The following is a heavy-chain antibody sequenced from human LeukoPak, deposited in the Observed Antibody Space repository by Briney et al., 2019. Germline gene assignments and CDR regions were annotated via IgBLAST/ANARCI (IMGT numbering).Heavy chain of an antibody. CDR3: AHTPGIAVAGTENWFDP. CDR2: IYWDDDK. J-gene: IGHJ5*02. Sequence: SGPTLVNPTQTLTLTCIFSGFSLSTSGVGVGWIRQPPGKALEWLALIYWDDDKRYSPSLKSRLTITKDTSKNQVVLTMTNMDPVDTATYYCAHTPGIAVAGTENWFDPWGQGTLVTVSS. CDR1: GFSLSTSGVG. D-gene: IGHD6-19*01. V-gene: IGHV2-5*02.